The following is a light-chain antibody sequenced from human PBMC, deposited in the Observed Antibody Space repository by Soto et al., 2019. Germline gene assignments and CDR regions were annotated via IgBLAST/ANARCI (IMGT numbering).Light chain of an antibody. J-gene: IGLJ2*01. CDR1: SSDVGDFNY. CDR3: SSYSSSITHVV. V-gene: IGLV2-14*03. Sequence: QSVLTQPASVSGSPGRSVTISCTGSSSDVGDFNYVSWYQHLPGRAPKLNIYDVTNRPSGISYRFSASKSGRTASLTISGLQAEDEADYYCSSYSSSITHVVFGGGTKLTVL. CDR2: DVT.